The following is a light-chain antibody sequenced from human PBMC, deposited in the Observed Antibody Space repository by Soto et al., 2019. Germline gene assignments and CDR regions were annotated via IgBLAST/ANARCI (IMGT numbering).Light chain of an antibody. CDR1: QSVSYY. CDR3: HFYGSST. V-gene: IGKV3-11*01. Sequence: EVVLTQSPANVSLSPGESATLSCRASQSVSYYLAWYQQKPGQAPRLLIYDISKRATGIPARFSGSGSGTDFTLTISRLEPEDFAVYYCHFYGSSTFGGGTKVDIK. CDR2: DIS. J-gene: IGKJ4*01.